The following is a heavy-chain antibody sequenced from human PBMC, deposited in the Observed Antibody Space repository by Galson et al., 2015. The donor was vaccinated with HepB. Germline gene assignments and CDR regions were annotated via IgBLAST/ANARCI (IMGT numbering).Heavy chain of an antibody. CDR1: GYSFTSYW. CDR2: IYPGDSDT. CDR3: ARHIGNGITGTTGRIMDV. Sequence: QSGAEVKKPGESLKISCKGSGYSFTSYWIGWVRQMPGKGLKWMGIIYPGDSDTRYSPSFQGQVTISADKSISTAYLQWSSLKASDTAMYYCARHIGNGITGTTGRIMDVWGQGTTVTVSS. J-gene: IGHJ6*02. V-gene: IGHV5-51*01. D-gene: IGHD1-7*01.